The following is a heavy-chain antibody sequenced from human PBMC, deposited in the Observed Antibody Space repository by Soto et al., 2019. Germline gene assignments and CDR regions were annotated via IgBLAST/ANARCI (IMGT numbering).Heavy chain of an antibody. J-gene: IGHJ4*02. CDR1: GGTFSSYT. D-gene: IGHD2-2*03. Sequence: QVQLVQSGAEVKKPGSSVKVSCKASGGTFSSYTISWVRQAPGQGLEWMGRIIPILGIANYAQKFQGRVTITADKSTSTAYMELSSLRSEDTAVYYCARDWILVPRGLYWGQGTLVTVSS. CDR3: ARDWILVPRGLY. CDR2: IIPILGIA. V-gene: IGHV1-69*08.